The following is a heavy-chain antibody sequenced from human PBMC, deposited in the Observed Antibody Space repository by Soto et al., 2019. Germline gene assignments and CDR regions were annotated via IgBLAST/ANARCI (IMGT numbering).Heavy chain of an antibody. J-gene: IGHJ6*02. CDR1: GFTFSSYG. D-gene: IGHD6-6*01. V-gene: IGHV3-30*03. CDR2: ISYDGSNK. CDR3: ARVDRGSSLFYYYYGMDV. Sequence: SGGSLRLSCAASGFTFSSYGMHWVRQAQGKGLEWVAVISYDGSNKYYADSVKGRFTISRDNSKNTLYLQMDSLRAEDTAVYYCARVDRGSSLFYYYYGMDVWGQGTTVTVSS.